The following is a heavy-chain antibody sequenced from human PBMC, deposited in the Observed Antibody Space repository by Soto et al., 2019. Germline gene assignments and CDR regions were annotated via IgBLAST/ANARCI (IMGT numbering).Heavy chain of an antibody. CDR1: GGSISSSSYY. V-gene: IGHV4-39*01. D-gene: IGHD5-12*01. CDR2: IYYSGST. CDR3: ARLLLPPGYSGDALDSYYGMDV. Sequence: QLQLQESGPGLVKPSETLSLTCTVSGGSISSSSYYWGWIRQPPGKGLEWIGSIYYSGSTYYNPSLKSRVTTSVNTSKNQFSLTLSFVTAAATAVYYCARLLLPPGYSGDALDSYYGMDVWGQGTTVTVSS. J-gene: IGHJ6*02.